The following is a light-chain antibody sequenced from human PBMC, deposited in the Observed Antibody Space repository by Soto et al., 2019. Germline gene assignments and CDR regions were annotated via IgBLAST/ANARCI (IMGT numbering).Light chain of an antibody. Sequence: QSALTQPASVSGSPGQSITISCTGTSSDVGGYNYVCWFQQHPGKAPKLMIYEVANRPSGVSHRFSGSKSGNTASLTISGLQADAEADYDCSSYTSSSTHVVFGGGTKLTVL. V-gene: IGLV2-14*01. J-gene: IGLJ2*01. CDR3: SSYTSSSTHVV. CDR2: EVA. CDR1: SSDVGGYNY.